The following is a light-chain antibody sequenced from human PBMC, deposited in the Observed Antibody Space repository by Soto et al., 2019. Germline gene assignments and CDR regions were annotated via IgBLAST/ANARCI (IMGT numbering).Light chain of an antibody. V-gene: IGKV4-1*01. CDR2: WAS. Sequence: EIVLTQSPGTLSLSPGEGATLSCRASQSVANNYLAWYQQKPGQPPKLIIWWASVRESGVPDRFTGSGSGTDFTLTISSLQPEDVAVYYCQQYYSRPPTFGQGTKLEIK. J-gene: IGKJ2*01. CDR3: QQYYSRPPT. CDR1: QSVANNY.